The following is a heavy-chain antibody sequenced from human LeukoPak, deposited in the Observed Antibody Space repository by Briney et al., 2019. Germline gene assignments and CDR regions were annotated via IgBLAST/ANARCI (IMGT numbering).Heavy chain of an antibody. Sequence: PSETLSLTCTVSGVSLSSSSYYWGWLRQPPGNGLEWLGSIYYSGSTYYNPSLRSRVTISVDTSKNQFSLKLSSVTAADTAVYYCATTARYSYGNNYYYYYMDVWGKGTTVTVSS. J-gene: IGHJ6*03. D-gene: IGHD5-18*01. CDR2: IYYSGST. CDR1: GVSLSSSSYY. V-gene: IGHV4-39*07. CDR3: ATTARYSYGNNYYYYYMDV.